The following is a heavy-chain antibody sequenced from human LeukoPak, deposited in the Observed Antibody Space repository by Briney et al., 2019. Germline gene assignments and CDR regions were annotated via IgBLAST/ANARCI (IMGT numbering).Heavy chain of an antibody. J-gene: IGHJ4*02. D-gene: IGHD6-19*01. CDR1: GYSFTGYW. V-gene: IGHV5-51*01. CDR2: MYPGDSDT. Sequence: GESLKISRKASGYSFTGYWIAWVRQMPGKGLEWMGIMYPGDSDTRYSPSFQGQVTISADKSFSTAYLQWSSLKASDTAMYFCARRSSGGKEFDYWGQGTLVTVSS. CDR3: ARRSSGGKEFDY.